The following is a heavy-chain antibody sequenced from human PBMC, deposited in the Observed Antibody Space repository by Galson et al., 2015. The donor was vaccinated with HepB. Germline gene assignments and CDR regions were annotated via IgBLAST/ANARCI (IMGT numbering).Heavy chain of an antibody. CDR2: ISNDGNKK. Sequence: LRLSCAASGFTFSSSGMHWVRQAPGKGLEWVAAISNDGNKKYYADSAKGRFTISRDNSKNTLYLQMNSLEAEDTAMYYCARRYGSAWNLGYWGQGTLVIVSS. CDR3: ARRYGSAWNLGY. CDR1: GFTFSSSG. V-gene: IGHV3-30*03. J-gene: IGHJ4*02. D-gene: IGHD6-19*01.